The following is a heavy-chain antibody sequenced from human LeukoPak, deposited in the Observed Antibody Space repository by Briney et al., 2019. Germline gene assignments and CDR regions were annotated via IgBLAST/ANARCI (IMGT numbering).Heavy chain of an antibody. J-gene: IGHJ5*02. CDR3: ARYDIVATNWFDP. V-gene: IGHV4-34*01. CDR1: GGSFSGYY. Sequence: SETLSLTCAVYGGSFSGYYWSWIRQPPGKGLEWIGEITQRGSTNYNPSLKSRVTISVDTSKNQFSLKLNSVTAADTAVYYCARYDIVATNWFDPWGQGTLVTVS. CDR2: ITQRGST. D-gene: IGHD5-12*01.